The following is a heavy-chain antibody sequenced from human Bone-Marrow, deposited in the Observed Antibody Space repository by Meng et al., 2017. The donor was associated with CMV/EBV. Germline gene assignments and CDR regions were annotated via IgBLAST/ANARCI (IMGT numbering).Heavy chain of an antibody. V-gene: IGHV1-18*01. CDR3: ARDREAARPGWFDP. CDR2: ISAYNGDT. J-gene: IGHJ5*02. D-gene: IGHD6-6*01. Sequence: QVQLAQSGAEVKRPGASVKVSCKASGYSFSTYGINWVRQAPGQGLEWMGWISAYNGDTNYAQKFQGRVSMTTDTSTSTAYMEVRSLRSDDSGIYYCARDREAARPGWFDPWGQGTLVTVSS. CDR1: GYSFSTYG.